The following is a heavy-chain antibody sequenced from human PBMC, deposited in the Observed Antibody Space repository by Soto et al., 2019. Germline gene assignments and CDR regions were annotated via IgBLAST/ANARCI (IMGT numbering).Heavy chain of an antibody. CDR3: ARDDCGGSRCSYYYGMDV. V-gene: IGHV4-30-4*01. Sequence: SETLSLTCTVSGGSISSGDSYWSWIRQPPGKGLEWIGYIYYRGSIFYNPSLESRVTIAVDTSKNQFSLKLSSVTAADTAVYYCARDDCGGSRCSYYYGMDVWGQGTTVTVSS. CDR2: IYYRGSI. J-gene: IGHJ6*02. CDR1: GGSISSGDSY. D-gene: IGHD2-15*01.